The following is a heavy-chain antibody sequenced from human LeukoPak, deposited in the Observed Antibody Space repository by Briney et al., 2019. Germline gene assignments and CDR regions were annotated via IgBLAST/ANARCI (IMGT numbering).Heavy chain of an antibody. CDR2: LNSDGSTT. CDR3: AIGGREGSGGYPYSL. V-gene: IGHV3-74*01. D-gene: IGHD3-22*01. Sequence: GGSLRLSCAASGFTFSAYWMHWVRQAPGKGLVWVSRLNSDGSTTNYADSVKGRFTISRDNAENTLYLQMSSLRAEDTALYYCAIGGREGSGGYPYSLWGQGSLVTVSS. CDR1: GFTFSAYW. J-gene: IGHJ4*02.